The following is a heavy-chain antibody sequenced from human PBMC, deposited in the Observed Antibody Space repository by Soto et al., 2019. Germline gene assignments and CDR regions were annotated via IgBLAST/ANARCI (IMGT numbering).Heavy chain of an antibody. CDR1: GASISSYY. D-gene: IGHD3-9*01. CDR2: MHHTQGT. Sequence: PSETLSLTCSVSGASISSYYWTWIRQPPGGGLEWIGYMHHTQGTNDNPSLRGRVHMSIDTSMNQFSLRLTSVTAADTAVYYCARVPFVGYFGWLDPWGHGTLVTVSS. V-gene: IGHV4-59*01. CDR3: ARVPFVGYFGWLDP. J-gene: IGHJ5*02.